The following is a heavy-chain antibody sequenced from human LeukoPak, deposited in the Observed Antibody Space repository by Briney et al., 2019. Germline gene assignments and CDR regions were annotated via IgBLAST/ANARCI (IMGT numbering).Heavy chain of an antibody. J-gene: IGHJ4*02. D-gene: IGHD3-10*01. CDR3: TTVTMVRDYDY. V-gene: IGHV3-15*01. CDR1: GFPFSDDW. Sequence: GGSLRLSCAASGFPFSDDWMSWVRQAPGKGLEWVGCIKKKGDGGTTDYAAPVKGRFTISRDDSKNMLYLEMSNLKIEDTAVYYCTTVTMVRDYDYWGQGTLVTVSS. CDR2: IKKKGDGGTT.